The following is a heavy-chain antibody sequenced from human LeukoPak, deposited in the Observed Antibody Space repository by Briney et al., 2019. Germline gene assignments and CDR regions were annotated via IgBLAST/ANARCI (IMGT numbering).Heavy chain of an antibody. Sequence: GGSLRPSCSASGFTFSAYAMYWVRQAPGKGLEYVSGISNNGGSSFYADSVKGRFTISRDNSKNTLYLRMSSLRAEDTAVYYCVKITSVTGGDCWGQGTRLTVSS. V-gene: IGHV3-64D*09. CDR1: GFTFSAYA. CDR2: ISNNGGSS. CDR3: VKITSVTGGDC. D-gene: IGHD1-1*01. J-gene: IGHJ4*02.